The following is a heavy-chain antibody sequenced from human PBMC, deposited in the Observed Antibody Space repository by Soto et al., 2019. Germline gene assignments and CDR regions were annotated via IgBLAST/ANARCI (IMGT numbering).Heavy chain of an antibody. J-gene: IGHJ4*02. CDR3: ARLVGASDSYYDH. V-gene: IGHV5-51*01. CDR2: IYPGDSET. Sequence: GESLKISCKASGYDFARTWIGWVRQLPGKGLDWLGIIYPGDSETRYSPSFRGQVTFSVDMSISTAYLQWSSLKTSDIAIYYCARLVGASDSYYDHRGQGPRVAVSS. CDR1: GYDFARTW. D-gene: IGHD5-12*01.